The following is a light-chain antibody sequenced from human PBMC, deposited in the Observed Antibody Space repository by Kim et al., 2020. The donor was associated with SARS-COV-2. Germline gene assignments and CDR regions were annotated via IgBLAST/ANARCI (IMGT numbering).Light chain of an antibody. CDR1: ESSSRY. CDR2: GAS. V-gene: IGKV1-39*01. Sequence: ASVGDRVTISCRASESSSRYLNWYQQHPGKAPKLLIHGASNLQSGVPSRFSGAGSGTEFTLSISSLQPEDFATYYCQQSYRNPWTFGQGTKVDIK. CDR3: QQSYRNPWT. J-gene: IGKJ1*01.